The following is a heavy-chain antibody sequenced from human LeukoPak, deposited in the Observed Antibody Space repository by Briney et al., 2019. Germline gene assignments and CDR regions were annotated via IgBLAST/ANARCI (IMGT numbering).Heavy chain of an antibody. CDR2: IYYGGST. V-gene: IGHV4-59*12. CDR3: SRGGGRMRIYGKKWFDP. D-gene: IGHD3-16*01. J-gene: IGHJ5*02. Sequence: SETLSLTCTVSGGSISSYYWSWIRQPPGKGLEWIGYIYYGGSTNYNPSLKSRVTISVDTSKNQISLKLTSVTAADTAVYYCSRGGGRMRIYGKKWFDPWGQGTLVTVSS. CDR1: GGSISSYY.